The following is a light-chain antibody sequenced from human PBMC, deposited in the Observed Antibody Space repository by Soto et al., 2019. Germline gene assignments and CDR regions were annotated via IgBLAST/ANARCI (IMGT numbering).Light chain of an antibody. J-gene: IGKJ1*01. CDR3: QQYAGSPWT. Sequence: ETVLTQSPGTLSLSPGERATLSCRASQTIRSNYLAWYRQTPGQAPRLLIYGASNRATGIADRFGGSGSGTDLPVIISTLEPEDFALYYCQQYAGSPWTFGQGTKVEIK. CDR2: GAS. V-gene: IGKV3-20*01. CDR1: QTIRSNY.